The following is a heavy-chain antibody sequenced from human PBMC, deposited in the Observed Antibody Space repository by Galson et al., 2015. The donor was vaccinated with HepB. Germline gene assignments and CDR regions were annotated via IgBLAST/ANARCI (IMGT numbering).Heavy chain of an antibody. CDR2: IDWRDDK. D-gene: IGHD2-8*02. CDR1: GFSLRTSGVG. CDR3: ARSLGLVGPYFDN. Sequence: ALVKPTQTLTLTCTFPGFSLRTSGVGVGWVRQSPGKALEWLALIDWRDDKRYSPSLRSRLTITKGTSKKQVVLTMTNLDPMDTATYYCARSLGLVGPYFDNWGQGTLVTVSS. J-gene: IGHJ4*02. V-gene: IGHV2-5*01.